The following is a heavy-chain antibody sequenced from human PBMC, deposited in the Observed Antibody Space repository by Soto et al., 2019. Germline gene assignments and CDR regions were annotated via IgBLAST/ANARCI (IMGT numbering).Heavy chain of an antibody. J-gene: IGHJ4*02. V-gene: IGHV3-23*01. CDR3: AKDQGSSWYEIDY. CDR2: ISGSGGST. D-gene: IGHD6-13*01. CDR1: GFNFSTYA. Sequence: EVQLLEAGGGLVQPGGSLRLSYVASGFNFSTYAVTWVRQAPGMGLEWDSTISGSGGSTYYADSVKGRFTISRDNSKNTLYRQMNSLRAEDTAVYYCAKDQGSSWYEIDYWGQGTLVTVSS.